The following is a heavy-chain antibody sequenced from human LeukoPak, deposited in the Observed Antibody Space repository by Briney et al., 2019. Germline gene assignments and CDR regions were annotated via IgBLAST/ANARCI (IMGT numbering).Heavy chain of an antibody. D-gene: IGHD3-10*01. J-gene: IGHJ4*02. CDR1: GFTFDDYA. CDR3: AKSVFAMVRGVEGYYFDY. CDR2: ISWNSGSI. Sequence: PGGSLRLFCAASGFTFDDYAMHWVRQAPGKGLEWVSGISWNSGSIGYADSVKGRFTISRDNAKNSLYLQMNSLRAEDTALYYCAKSVFAMVRGVEGYYFDYWGQGTLVTVSS. V-gene: IGHV3-9*01.